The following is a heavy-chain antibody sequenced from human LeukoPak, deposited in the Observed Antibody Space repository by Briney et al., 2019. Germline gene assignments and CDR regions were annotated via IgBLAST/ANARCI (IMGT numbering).Heavy chain of an antibody. CDR1: GFTFDDYA. D-gene: IGHD6-6*01. V-gene: IGHV3-9*01. Sequence: GGSLRLSCAASGFTFDDYAMHWVRQAPGKGLEWVSGISWNSGTIGYADSVKGRFTISRDNARKSLYLQMNSLRVEDTALYYCAKDLAARPVQYFFDSWGQGTLVTVSS. CDR2: ISWNSGTI. CDR3: AKDLAARPVQYFFDS. J-gene: IGHJ4*02.